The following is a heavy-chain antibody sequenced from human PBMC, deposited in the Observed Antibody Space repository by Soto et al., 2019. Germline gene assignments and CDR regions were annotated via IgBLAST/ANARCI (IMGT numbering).Heavy chain of an antibody. D-gene: IGHD6-13*01. Sequence: QVQLQQWGAGLLKPSETLSLTCAVYGGSFSGYYWSWIRQPPGKGLERVGEINHSGSTNYNPSLKSRVTISVATSKNQFSLKLSSVTAADTAVYYCARLAAAGIAFRWYSFDPWRQETLVTVSS. V-gene: IGHV4-34*01. CDR3: ARLAAAGIAFRWYSFDP. CDR1: GGSFSGYY. J-gene: IGHJ5*02. CDR2: INHSGST.